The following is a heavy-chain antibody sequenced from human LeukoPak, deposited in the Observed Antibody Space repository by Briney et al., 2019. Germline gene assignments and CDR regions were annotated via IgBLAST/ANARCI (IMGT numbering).Heavy chain of an antibody. CDR2: ISAYNGNT. CDR1: GYTFTSYG. J-gene: IGHJ4*02. CDR3: ARDRIRVGAYDSSGYPPNY. V-gene: IGHV1-18*01. D-gene: IGHD3-22*01. Sequence: ASVKVSCKASGYTFTSYGISWVRQAPGQGLEWMGWISAYNGNTNYAQKLQGRVTMTTDTSTSTAYMELRSLRSDDTAVYYCARDRIRVGAYDSSGYPPNYWGQGTLVTVSS.